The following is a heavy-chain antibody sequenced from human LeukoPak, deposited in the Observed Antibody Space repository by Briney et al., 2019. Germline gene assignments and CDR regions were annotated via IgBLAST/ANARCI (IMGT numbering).Heavy chain of an antibody. V-gene: IGHV3-23*01. CDR2: ISGSGGST. CDR1: GFTSSSYA. CDR3: VTSPVSSGWYVFDY. D-gene: IGHD6-19*01. J-gene: IGHJ4*02. Sequence: GGSLRLSCAASGFTSSSYAMSWVRQAPGKGLEWVSAISGSGGSTYYADSVKGRFTISRDNSKNTLYLQMNSLRAEDTAVYYCVTSPVSSGWYVFDYWGQGTLVTVSS.